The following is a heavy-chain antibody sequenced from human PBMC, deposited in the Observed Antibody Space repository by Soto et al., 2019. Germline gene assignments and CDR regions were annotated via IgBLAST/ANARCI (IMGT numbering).Heavy chain of an antibody. Sequence: QVQLVESGGGVVQPGRSLRLSCAASGFTFSSYGMHWVRQAPGKGLEWVAVIWYDGSNKYYADSVKGRFTISRDNSKNTLYLQMNSLRAEDTAVYSCARDPRDYYYMDVWGKGTTVTVSS. CDR2: IWYDGSNK. CDR1: GFTFSSYG. V-gene: IGHV3-33*01. CDR3: ARDPRDYYYMDV. J-gene: IGHJ6*03.